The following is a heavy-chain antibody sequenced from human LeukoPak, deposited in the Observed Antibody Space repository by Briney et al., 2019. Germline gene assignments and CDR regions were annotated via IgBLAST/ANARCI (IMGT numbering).Heavy chain of an antibody. CDR3: ARLSVAGIDY. D-gene: IGHD6-19*01. Sequence: SETLSLTCTVSGGSISSYYWSWIRQPPGKGLEWIGYIYYSGSTNYNPSLKSRVTISVDTPKNQFSLKLSSVTAADTAVYYCARLSVAGIDYWGQGTLVTVSS. CDR2: IYYSGST. V-gene: IGHV4-59*08. J-gene: IGHJ4*02. CDR1: GGSISSYY.